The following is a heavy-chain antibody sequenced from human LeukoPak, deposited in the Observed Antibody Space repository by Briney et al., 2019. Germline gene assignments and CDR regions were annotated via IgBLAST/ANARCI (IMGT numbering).Heavy chain of an antibody. J-gene: IGHJ4*02. CDR1: GGSITGYY. D-gene: IGHD3-9*01. V-gene: IGHV4-34*01. CDR3: ARGNILTGYCFDF. CDR2: IHYSGAT. Sequence: SETLSLTCAVYGGSITGYYWSWIRQTPGRGLEWVGEIHYSGATSYNPSLKSRATISTDTSKNQLSLRLSSVTAADTAVYYCARGNILTGYCFDFWGQGALVTVSS.